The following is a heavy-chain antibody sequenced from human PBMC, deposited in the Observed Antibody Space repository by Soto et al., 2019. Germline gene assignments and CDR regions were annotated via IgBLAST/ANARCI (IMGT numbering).Heavy chain of an antibody. CDR1: GFTFSDHY. Sequence: EVQLVEFGGGLVQPGGSLRLSCEASGFTFSDHYMEWVRQAPGKGPDWVARIRNKANGYTTEYAASVKGRFTISRDDSKNSLYLQMDSLKAEDPALYYCARYLHGGSDCYMDVWGRRTTGTVTS. CDR2: IRNKANGYTT. CDR3: ARYLHGGSDCYMDV. V-gene: IGHV3-72*01. J-gene: IGHJ6*02. D-gene: IGHD1-26*01.